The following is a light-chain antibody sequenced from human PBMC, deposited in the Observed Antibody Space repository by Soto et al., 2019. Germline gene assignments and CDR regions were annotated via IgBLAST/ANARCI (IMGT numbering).Light chain of an antibody. CDR3: QQYDNVVFT. V-gene: IGKV1-33*01. CDR1: QDIGKF. Sequence: DVQMPQSPSSLSASVGDRITITCQASQDIGKFLNWYQQKPGKAPKILIYDGSNLETGVPGRFSGGGSGTHFTFTISSLQPEDIGTYYCQQYDNVVFTFGPGTKVDLK. J-gene: IGKJ3*01. CDR2: DGS.